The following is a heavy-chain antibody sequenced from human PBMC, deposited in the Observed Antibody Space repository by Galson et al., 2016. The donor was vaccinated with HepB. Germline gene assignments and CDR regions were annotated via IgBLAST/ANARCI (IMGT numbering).Heavy chain of an antibody. CDR2: INAANGDT. CDR1: GYTFTTYA. V-gene: IGHV1-3*01. D-gene: IGHD5-12*01. Sequence: SVKVSCKASGYTFTTYAMYWVRQAPGQRLEWMGWINAANGDTKYSQKLQGRDTITWDTSANTAYMELSSLRSEDTAVYYCARGHIVATVDYYYYGLDVWGQGTTVTVSS. CDR3: ARGHIVATVDYYYYGLDV. J-gene: IGHJ6*02.